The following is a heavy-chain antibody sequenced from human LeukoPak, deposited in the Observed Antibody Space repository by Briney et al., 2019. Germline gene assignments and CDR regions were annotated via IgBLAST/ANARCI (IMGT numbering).Heavy chain of an antibody. D-gene: IGHD6-6*01. CDR3: AKFRAALPQKRLGTNTFDY. CDR2: ISGSAGST. V-gene: IGHV3-23*01. J-gene: IGHJ4*02. Sequence: GGSLRLSCAASGFTFSSYAMSWVRQAPGKGLEWVSAISGSAGSTYYADSVKGRFTISRDNSKNTLYLQMNSLRAEDTAVYYCAKFRAALPQKRLGTNTFDYWGQGTLVTVSS. CDR1: GFTFSSYA.